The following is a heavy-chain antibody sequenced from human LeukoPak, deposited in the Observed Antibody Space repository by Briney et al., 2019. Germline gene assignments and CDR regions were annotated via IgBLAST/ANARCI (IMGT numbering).Heavy chain of an antibody. Sequence: GGSLRLSCAASGFTFSSYSMNWVRQAPEKGLEWVSYISSSSSTIYYADSVKGRFTISRDNAKNSLYLQMNSLRAEDTAVYYCARDATTSSSWYVWGQGTLVTVSS. D-gene: IGHD6-13*01. CDR2: ISSSSSTI. V-gene: IGHV3-48*04. J-gene: IGHJ4*02. CDR3: ARDATTSSSWYV. CDR1: GFTFSSYS.